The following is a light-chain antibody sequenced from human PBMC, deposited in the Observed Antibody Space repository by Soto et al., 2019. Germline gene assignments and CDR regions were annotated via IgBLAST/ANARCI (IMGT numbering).Light chain of an antibody. Sequence: EMVMTQSPATLSVSPGERATLSCRASQSVSSSYLAWYQQKPGQAPRLLIYGASTRATGIPARFSGSGSGTEFTLTISSLQSEDFAVYYCQQYNNWPHTFGQGTKLEIK. J-gene: IGKJ2*01. CDR3: QQYNNWPHT. V-gene: IGKV3-15*01. CDR1: QSVSSSY. CDR2: GAS.